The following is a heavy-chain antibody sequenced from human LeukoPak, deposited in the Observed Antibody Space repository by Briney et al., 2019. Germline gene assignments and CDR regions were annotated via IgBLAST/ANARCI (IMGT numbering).Heavy chain of an antibody. CDR3: ARHIDYSSMDV. CDR2: MSYSGNT. J-gene: IGHJ6*03. Sequence: SETLSLTCTVSGESISITGYYWGWIRQPPGKGLEWIGHMSYSGNTFYSPSLKSRVTISVDTSKNHFSLKLTSVTAADMSIYYCARHIDYSSMDVWGKGTTVTVS. V-gene: IGHV4-39*01. CDR1: GESISITGYY.